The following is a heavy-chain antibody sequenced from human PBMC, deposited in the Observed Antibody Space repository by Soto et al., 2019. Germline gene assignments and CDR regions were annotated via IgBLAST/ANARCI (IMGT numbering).Heavy chain of an antibody. CDR1: GYTFTSYG. Sequence: ASVKVSCKASGYTFTSYGISWVRQAPGQGLEWMGGIIPIFGTANYAQKFQGRVTITADKSTSTAYMELSSLRSEDTAVYYCARVGGYCIITCCYNPYHYVLAVRAQGTTVPVSS. D-gene: IGHD2-2*02. CDR3: ARVGGYCIITCCYNPYHYVLAV. CDR2: IIPIFGTA. V-gene: IGHV1-69*06. J-gene: IGHJ6*01.